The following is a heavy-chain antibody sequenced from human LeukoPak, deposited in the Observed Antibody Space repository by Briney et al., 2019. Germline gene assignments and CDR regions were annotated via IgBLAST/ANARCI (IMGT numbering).Heavy chain of an antibody. CDR3: AAQGYYYDSSGSRARFDP. CDR2: IYTSGST. Sequence: SETLSLTCTVSGGSISSGSYYWSWIRQPAGKGLEWIGRIYTSGSTNYNPSLKSRVTISVDTSKNQFSLKLSSVTAADTAVYYCAAQGYYYDSSGSRARFDPWGQGTLVTVSS. D-gene: IGHD3-22*01. CDR1: GGSISSGSYY. V-gene: IGHV4-61*02. J-gene: IGHJ5*02.